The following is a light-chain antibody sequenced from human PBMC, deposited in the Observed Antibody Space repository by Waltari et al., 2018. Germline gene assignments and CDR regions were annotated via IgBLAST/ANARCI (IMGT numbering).Light chain of an antibody. V-gene: IGLV2-11*01. CDR1: PSAVGGYNS. CDR3: CSYAGVHTFWL. Sequence: QSALTQPPSVSGSPAQSVTISCTGSPSAVGGYNSVSWYHQHPGKAPKRIIFDVNQRPSGVPDRFSGSKSGNTASLTISGLRPEDEADYHCCSYAGVHTFWLFGGGTKLTVL. J-gene: IGLJ3*02. CDR2: DVN.